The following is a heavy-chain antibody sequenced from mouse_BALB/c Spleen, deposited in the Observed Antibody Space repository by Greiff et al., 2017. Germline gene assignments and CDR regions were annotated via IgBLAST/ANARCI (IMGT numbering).Heavy chain of an antibody. Sequence: EVKVVESGGGLVQPGGSRKLSCAASGFTFSSFGMHWVRQAPEKGLEWVAYISSGSSTIYYADTVKGRFTISRDNPKNTLFLQMTSLRSEDTAMYYCARSRTTRSWFAYWGQGTLVTVSA. CDR1: GFTFSSFG. CDR3: ARSRTTRSWFAY. D-gene: IGHD2-14*01. J-gene: IGHJ3*01. V-gene: IGHV5-17*02. CDR2: ISSGSSTI.